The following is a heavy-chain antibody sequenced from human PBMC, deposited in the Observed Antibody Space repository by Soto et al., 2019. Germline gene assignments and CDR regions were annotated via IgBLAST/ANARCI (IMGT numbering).Heavy chain of an antibody. CDR2: IYYSGST. V-gene: IGHV4-39*07. Sequence: PSETLSLTCTVSGGSISSSSYYWGWIRQPPGKGLEWIGSIYYSGSTYYNPSLKSRVTISVDTSKNQFSLKLSSVTAADTAVYYCARERYYYDSSGYGAAFDIWGQGTMVTVSS. D-gene: IGHD3-22*01. CDR3: ARERYYYDSSGYGAAFDI. CDR1: GGSISSSSYY. J-gene: IGHJ3*02.